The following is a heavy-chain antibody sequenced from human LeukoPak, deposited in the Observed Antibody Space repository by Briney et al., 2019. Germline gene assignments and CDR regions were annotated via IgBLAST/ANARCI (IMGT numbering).Heavy chain of an antibody. CDR2: ISSSSSTI. J-gene: IGHJ4*02. CDR1: GFTYSSYS. CDR3: ARDDWGSRLWYY. D-gene: IGHD7-27*01. V-gene: IGHV3-48*01. Sequence: GGSLRLSCAASGFTYSSYSMNWVRQAPGKGLEWVSYISSSSSTIYYADSVKGRFTISRDNAKNSLYLQMNSLRAEDTAVYYCARDDWGSRLWYYRGQGTLVTVSS.